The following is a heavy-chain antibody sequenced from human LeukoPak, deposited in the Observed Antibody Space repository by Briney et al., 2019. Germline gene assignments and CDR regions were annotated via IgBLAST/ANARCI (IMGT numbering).Heavy chain of an antibody. CDR2: IYYSGST. D-gene: IGHD1-7*01. CDR3: ARHGVTGTTSMFSFDY. CDR1: GGSISSYY. J-gene: IGHJ4*02. Sequence: SETLSLTCTVSGGSISSYYWSWIRQPPGKGLEWIGYIYYSGSTNYNPSLKGRVTISVDTSKNQFSLKLSSVTAADTAVYYCARHGVTGTTSMFSFDYWGQGTLVTVSS. V-gene: IGHV4-59*08.